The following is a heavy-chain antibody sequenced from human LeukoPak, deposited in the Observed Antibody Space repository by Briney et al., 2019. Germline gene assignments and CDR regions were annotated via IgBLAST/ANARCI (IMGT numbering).Heavy chain of an antibody. CDR1: GGSISRYY. CDR3: ARNIPKYDSLDY. J-gene: IGHJ4*02. V-gene: IGHV4-59*01. Sequence: SETLSLTCTVSGGSISRYYWSWIRQPPGKGLEWIGYIYYSGSTKYNPSLKSRVPISVDTSKNQFSLKLSSVTAADTAVYYCARNIPKYDSLDYWGQGTLVTVSS. CDR2: IYYSGST. D-gene: IGHD3-3*01.